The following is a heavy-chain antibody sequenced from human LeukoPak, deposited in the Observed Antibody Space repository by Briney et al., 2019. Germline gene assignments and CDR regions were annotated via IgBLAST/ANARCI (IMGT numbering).Heavy chain of an antibody. CDR3: ARDRMTTVPDGSDY. CDR2: ISYDGSNK. J-gene: IGHJ4*02. CDR1: GFTFSSYA. Sequence: GGSLRLSCAASGFTFSSYAMHWVRQAPGKGLEWVAVISYDGSNKYYADSVKGRFTISRDNSKNTLYLQMNSLRAEDTAVYYCARDRMTTVPDGSDYWGQGTLVTVSS. D-gene: IGHD4-17*01. V-gene: IGHV3-30-3*01.